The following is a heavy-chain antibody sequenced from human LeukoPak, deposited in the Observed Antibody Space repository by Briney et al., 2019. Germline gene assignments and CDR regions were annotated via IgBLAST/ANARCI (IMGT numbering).Heavy chain of an antibody. Sequence: GASLKISCKGSGYSFTSYWIGWGRQMPGKGLGWMGIIYPGDADTRCSPYFQDKVTISAAKSTGTAYLKWSSLKASDTAMYYCARSEYSSSQFDYWGQGTLVTVSS. CDR3: ARSEYSSSQFDY. CDR1: GYSFTSYW. D-gene: IGHD6-6*01. V-gene: IGHV5-51*01. J-gene: IGHJ4*02. CDR2: IYPGDADT.